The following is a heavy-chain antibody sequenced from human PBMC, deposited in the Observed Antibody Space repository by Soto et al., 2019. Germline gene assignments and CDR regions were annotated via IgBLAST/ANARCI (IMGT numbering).Heavy chain of an antibody. CDR3: AKATPYYYDSSGYWFAFDI. CDR1: GFTFSSYA. Sequence: GGSLRLSCAASGFTFSSYAMSWVRQAPGKGLEWVSAISGSGGSTYYADSVEGRFTISRDNSKNTLYLQMNSLRAEDTAVYYCAKATPYYYDSSGYWFAFDIWGQGTMVTVSS. J-gene: IGHJ3*02. V-gene: IGHV3-23*01. D-gene: IGHD3-22*01. CDR2: ISGSGGST.